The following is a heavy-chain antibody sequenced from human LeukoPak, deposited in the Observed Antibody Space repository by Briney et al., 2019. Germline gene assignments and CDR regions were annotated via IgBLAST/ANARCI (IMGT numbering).Heavy chain of an antibody. J-gene: IGHJ3*02. CDR1: GFIFDDYG. CDR2: ITWNGGST. Sequence: PGGSLRLSCAASGFIFDDYGMSWVRQAPGKGLEWVSGITWNGGSTAYADSVKGRFTISRDNAKNSVFLQMNSLRAEDTALYYCARECSVGITMVRGVYDAFDIWGQGTMVTVSS. CDR3: ARECSVGITMVRGVYDAFDI. D-gene: IGHD3-10*01. V-gene: IGHV3-20*04.